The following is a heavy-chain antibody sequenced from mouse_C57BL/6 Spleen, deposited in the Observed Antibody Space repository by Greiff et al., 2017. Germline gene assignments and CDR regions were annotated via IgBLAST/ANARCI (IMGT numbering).Heavy chain of an antibody. Sequence: QQSCKASGYTFTSYWMHWVKQRPIQGLEWIGNIDPSDSETHYNQKFKDKATLTVDKSSSTAYMQLSSLTSEDSAVYYCARWPLTTVVARYFDVWGTGTTVTVSS. CDR3: ARWPLTTVVARYFDV. CDR1: GYTFTSYW. D-gene: IGHD1-1*01. CDR2: IDPSDSET. J-gene: IGHJ1*03. V-gene: IGHV1-52*01.